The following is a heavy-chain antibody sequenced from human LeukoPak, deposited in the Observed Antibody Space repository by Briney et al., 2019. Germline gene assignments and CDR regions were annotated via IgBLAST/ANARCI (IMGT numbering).Heavy chain of an antibody. Sequence: PSQTLSLTCAVSGGSISSGGYSWSWIRQPPGKGLEWIGYIYHSGSTYYNPSLKSRVTISVDRSKNQFSLNLNSVTAADTAVYYCARRVQGVILAAHFDYWGQGTLVLVSS. CDR3: ARRVQGVILAAHFDY. V-gene: IGHV4-30-2*01. D-gene: IGHD2-2*01. CDR2: IYHSGST. CDR1: GGSISSGGYS. J-gene: IGHJ4*02.